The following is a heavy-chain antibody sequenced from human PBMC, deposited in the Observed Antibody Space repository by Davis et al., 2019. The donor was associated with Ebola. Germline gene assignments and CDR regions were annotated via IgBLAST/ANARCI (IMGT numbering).Heavy chain of an antibody. CDR3: ATTKYSSSWALDY. D-gene: IGHD6-13*01. CDR2: IYYSGST. CDR1: GGSISSYY. Sequence: PSETLSLTCTVSGGSISSYYWSWIRQPPGKGLEWIGYIYYSGSTNYNPSLKSRVTISVDTSKNQFSLKLSSVTAADTAVYYCATTKYSSSWALDYWGQGTLVTVSS. V-gene: IGHV4-59*08. J-gene: IGHJ4*02.